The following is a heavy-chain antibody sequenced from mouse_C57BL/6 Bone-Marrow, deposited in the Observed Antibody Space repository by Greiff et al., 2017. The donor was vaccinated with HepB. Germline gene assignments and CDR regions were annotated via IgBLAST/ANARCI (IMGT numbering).Heavy chain of an antibody. J-gene: IGHJ4*01. CDR2: IRLKSDNYAT. V-gene: IGHV6-3*01. D-gene: IGHD2-3*01. CDR3: TVIRWLLRDYAMDY. CDR1: GFTFSNYW. Sequence: EVHLVESGGGLVQPGGSMKLSCVASGFTFSNYWMNWVRQSPEKGLEWVAQIRLKSDNYATHYAESVKGRFTISRDDSKSSVYLQMNNLRAEDTGIYYCTVIRWLLRDYAMDYWGQGTSVTVSS.